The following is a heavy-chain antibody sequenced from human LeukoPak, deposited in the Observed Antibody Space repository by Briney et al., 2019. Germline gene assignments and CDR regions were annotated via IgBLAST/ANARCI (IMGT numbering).Heavy chain of an antibody. Sequence: GGSLRLSCAASGFTFSNYAMSWVCQAPGKGLEWVSSISECGSSAYYADSLKGRFTISIDKSKNKVYLQMNSLRAEDTAVYYCAKDHGFYASGWNPLFDYWGQGILVTVSS. CDR2: ISECGSSA. CDR1: GFTFSNYA. V-gene: IGHV3-23*01. CDR3: AKDHGFYASGWNPLFDY. J-gene: IGHJ4*02. D-gene: IGHD2/OR15-2a*01.